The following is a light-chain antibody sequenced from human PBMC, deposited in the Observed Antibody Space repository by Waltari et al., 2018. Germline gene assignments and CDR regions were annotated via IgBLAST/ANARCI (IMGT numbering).Light chain of an antibody. CDR2: SAS. CDR3: QYYGDSPNT. CDR1: QYIDF. Sequence: EIVLTQSPVTLSLSPGDTATLSCRATQYIDFLAWYQQKPGQPPRLLIFSASTRATGIPDRFSGRGFGTDFTLTISRLEPEDFAVYYCQYYGDSPNTFGQGTKL. J-gene: IGKJ2*01. V-gene: IGKV3-20*01.